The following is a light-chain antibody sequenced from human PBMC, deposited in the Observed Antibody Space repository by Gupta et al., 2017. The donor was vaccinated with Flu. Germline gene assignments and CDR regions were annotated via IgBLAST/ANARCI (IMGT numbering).Light chain of an antibody. CDR2: GAS. V-gene: IGKV3-15*01. CDR3: QQYNNWPPWT. CDR1: QSISRN. J-gene: IGKJ1*01. Sequence: VLTPSPATLSVSPGESATLSCRASQSISRNLVWYHQKPGQAPRLLISGASTRATGVPARFSGGGSGTEFTLTISSLQPEDLGVYFCQQYNNWPPWTFGQGTKVEIK.